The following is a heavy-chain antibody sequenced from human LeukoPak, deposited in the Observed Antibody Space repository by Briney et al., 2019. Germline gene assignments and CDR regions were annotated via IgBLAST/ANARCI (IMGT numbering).Heavy chain of an antibody. V-gene: IGHV4-39*01. J-gene: IGHJ4*02. CDR3: ARHRGRNGGYVFDY. D-gene: IGHD2-8*01. CDR2: MYHSGTT. CDR1: GGSITITNYY. Sequence: SETLSLTCSVSGGSITITNYYWGWVRQPPGKGLEWIGSMYHSGTTYYNPSLKTRLTISVDTSKNQFSLNLSAVTAADTALYFCARHRGRNGGYVFDYWGQGTLVTVSS.